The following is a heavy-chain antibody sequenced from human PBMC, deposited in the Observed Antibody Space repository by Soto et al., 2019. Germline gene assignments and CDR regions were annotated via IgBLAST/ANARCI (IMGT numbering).Heavy chain of an antibody. CDR3: STDGAHIAADGSGPY. Sequence: PGGSLRLSCAASGFTFTNAWMNWVRQAPGKGLEWVGRIKTKTGGTTDYAAPVKGRFTISRDDSKSTLYLQMDSLQTEDTAVYYCSTDGAHIAADGSGPYWGQGTLVTVSS. CDR1: GFTFTNAW. J-gene: IGHJ4*02. D-gene: IGHD6-13*01. V-gene: IGHV3-15*07. CDR2: IKTKTGGTT.